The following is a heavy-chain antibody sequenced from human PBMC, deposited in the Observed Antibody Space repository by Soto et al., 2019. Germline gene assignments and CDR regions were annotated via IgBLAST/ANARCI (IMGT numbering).Heavy chain of an antibody. Sequence: GASVKVSCKASGYTFTSYDISWVRQAPGQGLEWMGWISAYNGNTNYAQKLQGRVTMTTDTSTSTAYMELRSLRSDDTAVYYCARAPYSSGSYYFDYWGQGTLVTVSS. CDR2: ISAYNGNT. J-gene: IGHJ4*02. D-gene: IGHD6-19*01. CDR3: ARAPYSSGSYYFDY. V-gene: IGHV1-18*01. CDR1: GYTFTSYD.